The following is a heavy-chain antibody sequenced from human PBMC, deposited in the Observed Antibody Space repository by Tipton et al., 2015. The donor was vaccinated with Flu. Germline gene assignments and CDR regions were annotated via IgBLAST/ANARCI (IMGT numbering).Heavy chain of an antibody. D-gene: IGHD3-16*01. Sequence: GSLRLSCAASGFTFSRYWMHWVRQAPGKGLEWVSHINPSGTTKYYADAVKGRFAISRDNAKNSLSLQMNSLRAEDTAVYYCARGFIRLCDYWGQGTLVAVSS. J-gene: IGHJ4*02. CDR1: GFTFSRYW. CDR3: ARGFIRLCDY. V-gene: IGHV3-48*03. CDR2: INPSGTTK.